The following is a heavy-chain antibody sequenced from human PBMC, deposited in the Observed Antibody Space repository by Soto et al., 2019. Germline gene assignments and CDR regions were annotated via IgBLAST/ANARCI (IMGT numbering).Heavy chain of an antibody. CDR2: INPSGDSI. V-gene: IGHV1-46*01. Sequence: ASVKVSCKASGYSFSSYYMHWVRQAPGQGLEWMGVINPSGDSITYAQKFQGRVTMTTDTSTSTACMELSSLRSEDTAVYYCARDRAGIAAAGIDWVDPWGQG. J-gene: IGHJ5*02. CDR3: ARDRAGIAAAGIDWVDP. CDR1: GYSFSSYY. D-gene: IGHD6-13*01.